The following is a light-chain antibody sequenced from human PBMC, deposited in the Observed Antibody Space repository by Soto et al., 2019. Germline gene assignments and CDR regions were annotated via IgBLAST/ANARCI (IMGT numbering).Light chain of an antibody. Sequence: QSVLTQPPSVSGAPGQRVTISCTGSSSNIGAGYDVHWYQQLPGTAPKLLIYGNSNRPSGVPDRFSGSKSGTSASLAITGLQAEDEADYYCQSYDSRLSVLFGGWTKLTVL. CDR1: SSNIGAGYD. CDR3: QSYDSRLSVL. J-gene: IGLJ2*01. V-gene: IGLV1-40*01. CDR2: GNS.